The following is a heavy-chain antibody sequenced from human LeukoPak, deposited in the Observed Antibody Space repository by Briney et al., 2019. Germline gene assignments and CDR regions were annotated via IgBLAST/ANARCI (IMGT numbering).Heavy chain of an antibody. J-gene: IGHJ5*02. V-gene: IGHV4-34*01. Sequence: PSETLSLTCAVYGGSFSGYYWSWIRQPPGRGLEWIGEINHSGSTNYNPSLKSRVTISIDTSKNQVSLILNSMTAADTAVYYCARSPTVPPWYDPWGQGTLVTVSS. CDR1: GGSFSGYY. D-gene: IGHD4-17*01. CDR2: INHSGST. CDR3: ARSPTVPPWYDP.